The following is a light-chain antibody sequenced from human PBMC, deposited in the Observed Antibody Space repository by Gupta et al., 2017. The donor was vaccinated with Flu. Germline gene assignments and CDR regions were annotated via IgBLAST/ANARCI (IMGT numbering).Light chain of an antibody. V-gene: IGKV3-11*01. CDR2: DAS. Sequence: QSPATLSLSPGERATLSCRASQSISSYLAWYQQKPGQAPRLLIYDASNRATGIPARFSGSGSGTDFTLTISSLEPEDFAVYYYQQRSSLTFGGGTKVEIK. CDR3: QQRSSLT. CDR1: QSISSY. J-gene: IGKJ4*01.